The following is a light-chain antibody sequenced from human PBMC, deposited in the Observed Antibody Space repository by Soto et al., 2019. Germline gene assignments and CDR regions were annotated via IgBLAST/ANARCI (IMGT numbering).Light chain of an antibody. J-gene: IGKJ1*01. CDR2: GAS. CDR3: QQYNNRPTWT. CDR1: QSVGSN. V-gene: IGKV3-15*01. Sequence: EIVMTQSPATLSVSPGERATLSCRASQSVGSNLAWYQQKPGPAPRLLMYGASTMATGIPARFSGSGSGAEFTLTISSLQSEDFAVYYCQQYNNRPTWTFGQGTKVEIK.